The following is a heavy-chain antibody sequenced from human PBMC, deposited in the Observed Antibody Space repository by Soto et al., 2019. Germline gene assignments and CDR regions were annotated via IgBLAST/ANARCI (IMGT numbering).Heavy chain of an antibody. V-gene: IGHV2-5*05. J-gene: IGHJ4*02. D-gene: IGHD1-26*01. Sequence: QITLKESGPTLVKPTQTLTLTCTFSGLSLSTNGVGVGWIRQPPGKALEWLAVIYWDDDKRYGPSLKSRLTITKDTSKNQVVLTVTNMDPVDTATYYCVHRHLSKYSGSWTDWGQGTLVTVSS. CDR1: GLSLSTNGVG. CDR2: IYWDDDK. CDR3: VHRHLSKYSGSWTD.